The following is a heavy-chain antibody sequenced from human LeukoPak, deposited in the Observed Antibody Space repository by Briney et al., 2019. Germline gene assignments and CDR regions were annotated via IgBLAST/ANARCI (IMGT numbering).Heavy chain of an antibody. CDR2: IYDSGST. D-gene: IGHD1-7*01. Sequence: SETLSLTCTVSGGSIRSSYYYWGWIRQPPGKGLEWIGSIYDSGSTYYNPSLKSRVTISVDTSKNQLSLKLSSVTAADTAVYYCARRPLELLWGWFDPWGQGTLVTVSS. V-gene: IGHV4-39*01. J-gene: IGHJ5*02. CDR3: ARRPLELLWGWFDP. CDR1: GGSIRSSYYY.